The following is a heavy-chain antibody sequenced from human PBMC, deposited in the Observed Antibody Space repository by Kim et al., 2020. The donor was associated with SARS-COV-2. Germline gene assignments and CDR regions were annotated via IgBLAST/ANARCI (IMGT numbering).Heavy chain of an antibody. Sequence: GGSLRLSCAASGFTFTYTWMTWVRQAPGKGLEWVGRIKNEAQGATTDYAAPVKGRFTISRDDSKNTLYLQMNSLKIEDTAVYYCTTDATPTLSNYFYYWGQGTLVTVSS. CDR3: TTDATPTLSNYFYY. CDR1: GFTFTYTW. D-gene: IGHD2-15*01. CDR2: IKNEAQGATT. V-gene: IGHV3-15*01. J-gene: IGHJ4*02.